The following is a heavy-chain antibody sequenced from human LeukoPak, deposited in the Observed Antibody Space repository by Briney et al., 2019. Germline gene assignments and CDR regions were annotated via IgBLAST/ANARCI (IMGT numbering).Heavy chain of an antibody. CDR2: IWYDGSNK. Sequence: GGSLRLSCAASGFTFSSYGMHWVRQAPGKGLEWVAVIWYDGSNKYYADSVKGRFTISRDNSKNTLYLQMNSLRAEDTAVYYCARDISFRDYGDYLDHWGQGTLVTVSS. V-gene: IGHV3-33*01. CDR3: ARDISFRDYGDYLDH. J-gene: IGHJ4*02. CDR1: GFTFSSYG. D-gene: IGHD4-17*01.